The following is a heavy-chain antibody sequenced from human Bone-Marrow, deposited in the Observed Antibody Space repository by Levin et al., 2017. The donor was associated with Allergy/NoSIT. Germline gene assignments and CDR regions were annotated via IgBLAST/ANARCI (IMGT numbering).Heavy chain of an antibody. Sequence: ASVKVSCTASGYIFTDYNIHWVRQAPGQGLEWMGWINPKSGDTNYTQKFQGRVTMTRDTSVGTAYVELRRLRSDDTAVFYCARAFYDVLTGYGGTMTQSYYMDVWGSGTTVTVSS. D-gene: IGHD3-9*01. J-gene: IGHJ6*03. CDR2: INPKSGDT. CDR3: ARAFYDVLTGYGGTMTQSYYMDV. V-gene: IGHV1-2*02. CDR1: GYIFTDYN.